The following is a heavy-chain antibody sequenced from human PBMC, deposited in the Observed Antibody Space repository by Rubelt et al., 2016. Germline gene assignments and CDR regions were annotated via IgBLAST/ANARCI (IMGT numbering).Heavy chain of an antibody. J-gene: IGHJ6*02. Sequence: QVQLVQSGAEVKKPGSSVKVSCKASGGTFSSYAISWVRQAPGQGLEWMGGIIPIFGTANYAQKFQGRVTITADKSTSTAYMELSSLRSEDTAVYYCARGGEYSGSPEVDYFCMDVWGQGTTVTVSS. CDR1: GGTFSSYA. CDR2: IIPIFGTA. CDR3: ARGGEYSGSPEVDYFCMDV. V-gene: IGHV1-69*06. D-gene: IGHD1-26*01.